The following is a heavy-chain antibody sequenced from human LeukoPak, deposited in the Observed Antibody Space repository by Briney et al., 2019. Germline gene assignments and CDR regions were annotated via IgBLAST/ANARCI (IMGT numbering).Heavy chain of an antibody. J-gene: IGHJ6*02. V-gene: IGHV1-24*01. CDR1: GYPLTELS. CDR3: ATGHGGSGSFPQYYYYYYGMDV. D-gene: IGHD3-10*01. Sequence: ASVKVSCKVSGYPLTELSMHWVRQAPGKGLEWMGDFDPEDGETIYAQKFQGRVTMTEDTSTDTAYMGLSSLRSEDTAVYYCATGHGGSGSFPQYYYYYYGMDVWGQGTTVTVSS. CDR2: FDPEDGET.